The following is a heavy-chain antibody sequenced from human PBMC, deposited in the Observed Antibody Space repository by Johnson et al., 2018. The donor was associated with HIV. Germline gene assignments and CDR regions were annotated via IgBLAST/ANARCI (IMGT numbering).Heavy chain of an antibody. CDR3: ARAGAVGFDAFDI. CDR1: GFTFDDYA. D-gene: IGHD6-19*01. Sequence: VQLVESGGGVVQPGRSLRLSCVASGFTFDDYAMHWVRQAPGKGLEWVSGLSWNSGSIGYADSVKGRFTISRDNAKNSLYLQMNSLRAEDTAVYYCARAGAVGFDAFDIWGQGTMVTVSS. J-gene: IGHJ3*02. CDR2: LSWNSGSI. V-gene: IGHV3-9*01.